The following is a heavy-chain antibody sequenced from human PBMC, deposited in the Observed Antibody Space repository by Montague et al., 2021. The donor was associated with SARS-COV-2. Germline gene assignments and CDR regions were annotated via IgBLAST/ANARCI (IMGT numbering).Heavy chain of an antibody. CDR1: GDSVSSNSAA. CDR2: TYYRSKWYN. Sequence: CAISGDSVSSNSAAWNWIRQSPSRGLEWLGRTYYRSKWYNDYAVSVKSRITINPDTSKNQFSLQLNSVTPEDTAVYYCASGRMDPYSSSWTTLYYYYGMDVEGQGTTVTVSS. CDR3: ASGRMDPYSSSWTTLYYYYGMDV. V-gene: IGHV6-1*01. D-gene: IGHD6-13*01. J-gene: IGHJ6*02.